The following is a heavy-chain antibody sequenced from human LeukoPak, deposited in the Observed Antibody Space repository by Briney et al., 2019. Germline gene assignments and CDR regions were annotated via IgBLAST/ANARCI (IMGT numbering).Heavy chain of an antibody. CDR1: GFAFSSYS. V-gene: IGHV3-48*04. D-gene: IGHD5-18*01. Sequence: GGSLRLSCAASGFAFSSYSMNWVRQAPGKGLEWVSYISSSSSTIYYADSVKGRFTISRDNAKNSLYLQMNSLRAEDTAVYYCAREGGYSYFYWGQGTLVTVSS. CDR2: ISSSSSTI. J-gene: IGHJ4*02. CDR3: AREGGYSYFY.